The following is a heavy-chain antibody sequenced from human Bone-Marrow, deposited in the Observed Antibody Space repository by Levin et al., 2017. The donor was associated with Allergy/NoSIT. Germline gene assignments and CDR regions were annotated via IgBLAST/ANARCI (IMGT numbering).Heavy chain of an antibody. CDR2: IYTSGST. D-gene: IGHD5-12*01. J-gene: IGHJ4*02. Sequence: SQTLSLTCTVSGGSISSGSYYWSWIRQPAGKGLEWIGRIYTSGSTNYNPSLKSRVTISVDTSKNQFSLKLSSVTVADTAVYFCARGRYSGYDSLFFFDYWGQGALVTVSS. V-gene: IGHV4-61*02. CDR1: GGSISSGSYY. CDR3: ARGRYSGYDSLFFFDY.